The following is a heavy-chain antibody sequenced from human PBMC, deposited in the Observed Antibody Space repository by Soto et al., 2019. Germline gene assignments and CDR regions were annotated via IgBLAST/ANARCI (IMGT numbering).Heavy chain of an antibody. V-gene: IGHV4-34*01. J-gene: IGHJ5*02. Sequence: SETLSLTCAVYGGSFNSYYWSWIRQSPGKGLEWIGEIYHSGSTNYNPSLKSRVTISVDKSKNQFSLKLSSVTAADTAVYYCARDGRDLYDFWSGYGRGYWFDPWGQGTLVTVSS. CDR2: IYHSGST. D-gene: IGHD3-3*01. CDR1: GGSFNSYY. CDR3: ARDGRDLYDFWSGYGRGYWFDP.